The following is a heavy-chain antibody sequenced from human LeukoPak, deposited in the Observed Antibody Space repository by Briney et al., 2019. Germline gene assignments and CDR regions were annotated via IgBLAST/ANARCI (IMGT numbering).Heavy chain of an antibody. CDR2: ISSNGGST. CDR1: GFTFSSYA. CDR3: VSMTTVTTSGSC. J-gene: IGHJ4*02. V-gene: IGHV3-64D*06. Sequence: PGGSLRLSCSASGFTFSSYAMHWVRQAPGKGLEYVSAISSNGGSTYYADSVKGRFTISRDNSKNTLYLQMSSLRAGDTAVYYCVSMTTVTTSGSCWGQGTLVTVSS. D-gene: IGHD4-17*01.